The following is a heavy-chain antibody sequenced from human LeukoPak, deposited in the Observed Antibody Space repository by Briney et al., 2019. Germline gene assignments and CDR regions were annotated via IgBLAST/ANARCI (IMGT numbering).Heavy chain of an antibody. CDR3: ARGLRLLWFGELLYRNWFDP. CDR2: INHSGST. D-gene: IGHD3-10*01. Sequence: SDTLSLTCGVYGGSFSGYYCSWIRQPPGKGLEWIGEINHSGSTNYNPSLKSRVTISVDTSKNQFSLKLSSVPAADTAVYYCARGLRLLWFGELLYRNWFDPWGQGTLVTVS. V-gene: IGHV4-34*01. J-gene: IGHJ5*02. CDR1: GGSFSGYY.